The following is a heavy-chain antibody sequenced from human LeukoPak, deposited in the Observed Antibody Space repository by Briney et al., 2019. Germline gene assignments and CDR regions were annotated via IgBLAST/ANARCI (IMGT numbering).Heavy chain of an antibody. CDR3: APVWFGEFSPFDS. J-gene: IGHJ5*01. Sequence: GGSLRLSCAASGFTFSSFWIHWVRQVPGKGLVWVSRINSDGFSTSYADSVKGRFTISRDNAKNTLYLQMNSLRAEDTAVHYCAPVWFGEFSPFDSWGQGTLVTVSS. CDR1: GFTFSSFW. D-gene: IGHD3-10*01. CDR2: INSDGFST. V-gene: IGHV3-74*01.